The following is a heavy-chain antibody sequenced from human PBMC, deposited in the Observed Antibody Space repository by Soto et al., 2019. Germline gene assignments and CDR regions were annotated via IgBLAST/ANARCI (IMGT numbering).Heavy chain of an antibody. V-gene: IGHV3-23*01. Sequence: GGSLRLSCAASGFSFSSYAMSWVRQAPGKGLEWVSDISGSGDSTYYADSVQGRFTISRDNPKNTLYLEMSSLRVEDMAVYYCAKTASWGLWLDAFDIWGQGTMVTVSS. D-gene: IGHD7-27*01. CDR1: GFSFSSYA. J-gene: IGHJ3*02. CDR3: AKTASWGLWLDAFDI. CDR2: ISGSGDST.